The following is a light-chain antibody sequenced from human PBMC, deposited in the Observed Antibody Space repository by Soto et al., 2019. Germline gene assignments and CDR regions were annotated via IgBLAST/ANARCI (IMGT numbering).Light chain of an antibody. CDR3: QQYNNWPPGT. Sequence: EIVMTQSPATLSVSPGERATLSCRASQSVSSNLAWYQQKPGQAPRLLIYGASTRATGIPARFSGSESGTEFTLTISSLQSEDFAVYYCQQYNNWPPGTLGQRTKVEIK. CDR2: GAS. CDR1: QSVSSN. J-gene: IGKJ1*01. V-gene: IGKV3-15*01.